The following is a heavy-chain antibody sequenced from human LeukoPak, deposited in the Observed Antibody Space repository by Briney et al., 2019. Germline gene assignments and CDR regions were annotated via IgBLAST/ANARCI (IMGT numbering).Heavy chain of an antibody. V-gene: IGHV5-51*01. CDR2: IFPGDSNT. D-gene: IGHD3-9*01. J-gene: IGHJ4*02. Sequence: GESLKISCKGSGYSFSSYWIGWVRQMPGKGLEWMGVIFPGDSNTRYSPSFQGQVTISADKSISTAYLQWSSLKASDTAMYYCVPQKAFFDWIIFWGQGTLVTVSS. CDR1: GYSFSSYW. CDR3: VPQKAFFDWIIF.